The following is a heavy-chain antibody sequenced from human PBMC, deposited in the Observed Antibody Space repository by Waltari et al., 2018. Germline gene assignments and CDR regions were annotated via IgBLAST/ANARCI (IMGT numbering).Heavy chain of an antibody. CDR1: GYTFTSYD. Sequence: QVQLVQSGAEVKKPGASVKVSCKASGYTFTSYDINWVRPPTGQGLEWMGWMNPNSGNTGYAQKFQGRVTMTRNTSISTAYMELSSLRSEDTAVYYCARVKDGYMLSDAFDIWGQGTMVTVSS. D-gene: IGHD5-12*01. CDR2: MNPNSGNT. V-gene: IGHV1-8*01. J-gene: IGHJ3*02. CDR3: ARVKDGYMLSDAFDI.